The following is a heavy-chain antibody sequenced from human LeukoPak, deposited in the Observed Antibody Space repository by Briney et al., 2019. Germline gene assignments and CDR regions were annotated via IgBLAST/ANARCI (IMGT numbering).Heavy chain of an antibody. Sequence: SETLSLTCTVSGGSITTHYWTWIRQPPGKGLEWIGYIYNSGSSNYNPSLKSRVTISVDTSKNQFSLKLTSVTAADTAVYYCARFRDGYGASDWGQGTLVTVSS. CDR3: ARFRDGYGASD. CDR1: GGSITTHY. D-gene: IGHD5-24*01. CDR2: IYNSGSS. V-gene: IGHV4-59*11. J-gene: IGHJ4*02.